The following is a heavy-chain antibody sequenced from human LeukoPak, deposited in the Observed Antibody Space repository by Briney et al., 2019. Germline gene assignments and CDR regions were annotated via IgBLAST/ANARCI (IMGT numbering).Heavy chain of an antibody. CDR1: AFTFSTYA. CDR2: ISYDGSSK. CDR3: ARGSMTLTDN. D-gene: IGHD7-27*01. Sequence: TGGCLRLSCAASAFTFSTYAMHWVRQAPGKGLEWVALISYDGSSKYYADSVKGRFTISRDNSKNTLYLQMNSLRPEDTAVYYCARGSMTLTDNWGQGTLVTVSS. J-gene: IGHJ1*01. V-gene: IGHV3-30-3*01.